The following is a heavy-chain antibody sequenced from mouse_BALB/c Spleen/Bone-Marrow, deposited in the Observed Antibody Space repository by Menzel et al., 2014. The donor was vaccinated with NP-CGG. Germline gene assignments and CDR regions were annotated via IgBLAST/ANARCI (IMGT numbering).Heavy chain of an antibody. V-gene: IGHV5-17*02. J-gene: IGHJ4*01. CDR1: GFTFSSFG. CDR3: ARLTFPTATYYYAMDY. D-gene: IGHD1-2*01. CDR2: ISSGSSTI. Sequence: EVQGVESGGGLVQPGGSRKLSCAASGFTFSSFGTHWVRQAPEKGLEWVAYISSGSSTIYYADTVKGRFTISRDNPKNTLFPQMTSLRSEDTAMYYCARLTFPTATYYYAMDYWGQGTSVTVSS.